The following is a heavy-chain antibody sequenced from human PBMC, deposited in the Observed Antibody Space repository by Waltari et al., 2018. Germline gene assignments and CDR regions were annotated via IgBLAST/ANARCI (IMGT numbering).Heavy chain of an antibody. J-gene: IGHJ4*02. CDR1: GFTFSSYG. V-gene: IGHV3-30*02. CDR2: IRYDGSNK. Sequence: QVQLVESGGGVVQPGGSLRLSCAASGFTFSSYGMHWVRQAPGKGLEWVAFIRYDGSNKYYADSVKGRFTISRDNSKNTLYLQMNSLRAEDTAVYYCAKGREAAAAGTWVDYWGQGTLVTVSS. D-gene: IGHD6-13*01. CDR3: AKGREAAAAGTWVDY.